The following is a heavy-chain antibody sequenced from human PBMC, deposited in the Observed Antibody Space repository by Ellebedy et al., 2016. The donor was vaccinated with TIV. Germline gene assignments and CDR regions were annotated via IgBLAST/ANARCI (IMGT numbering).Heavy chain of an antibody. CDR3: ARGSSGYSYG. CDR1: GGSISSSSYY. V-gene: IGHV4-61*01. CDR2: MYYSGST. D-gene: IGHD5-18*01. J-gene: IGHJ4*02. Sequence: MPSETLSLTCTVSGGSISSSSYYRTWIRQPPGKGLEWIGYMYYSGSTKYNPSLKSRVSMSADTSKNQFSLKLTSVTAADTAVYYCARGSSGYSYGWGQGTLVTVSS.